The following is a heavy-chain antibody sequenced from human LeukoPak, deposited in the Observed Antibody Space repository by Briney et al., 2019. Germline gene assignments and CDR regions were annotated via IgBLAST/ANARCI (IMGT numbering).Heavy chain of an antibody. J-gene: IGHJ4*02. CDR3: ARDLAAYSSGWYASPLHY. D-gene: IGHD6-13*01. V-gene: IGHV3-30*03. Sequence: PGRSLRLSCAASGFTFSNYGMHWVRQAPGEGLEWVALISNDGNDKYYADSVKGRFTISRDNSKNTLYLQMNSLRAEDTAVYYCARDLAAYSSGWYASPLHYWGQGTLVTVSS. CDR2: ISNDGNDK. CDR1: GFTFSNYG.